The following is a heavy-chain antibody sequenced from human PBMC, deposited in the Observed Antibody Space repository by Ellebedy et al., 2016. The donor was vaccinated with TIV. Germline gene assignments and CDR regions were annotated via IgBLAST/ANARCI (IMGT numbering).Heavy chain of an antibody. V-gene: IGHV1-2*02. CDR2: INPHNGGT. CDR1: GYTFINSY. Sequence: ASVKVSCKASGYTFINSYIHWVRQAPGQGLEWLGWINPHNGGTNYALNFRGRVTMTTDMSINTAYMELSTLTFDDTVIYYCAKGLLRELLGFDSWGQGTLVAVSS. CDR3: AKGLLRELLGFDS. D-gene: IGHD1-26*01. J-gene: IGHJ4*02.